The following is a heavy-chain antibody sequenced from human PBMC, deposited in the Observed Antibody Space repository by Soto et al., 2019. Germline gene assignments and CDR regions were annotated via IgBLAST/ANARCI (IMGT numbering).Heavy chain of an antibody. V-gene: IGHV1-18*01. CDR2: ISAYNGKT. Sequence: QVQLVQSGGEVKKPGASVKLSCTASGYTFTSYGISWVRQAPGQGLEWMGWISAYNGKTNYAENVQGRATMTTDTSTRTAYMDLMSLISDDPAVYYCARGGDVNYYHGMDVWGQGTTITVSS. J-gene: IGHJ6*02. D-gene: IGHD5-12*01. CDR3: ARGGDVNYYHGMDV. CDR1: GYTFTSYG.